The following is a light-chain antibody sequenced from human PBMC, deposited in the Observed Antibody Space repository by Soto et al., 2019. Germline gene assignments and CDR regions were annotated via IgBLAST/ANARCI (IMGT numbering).Light chain of an antibody. CDR3: QSYDSSLSGYV. J-gene: IGLJ1*01. CDR1: SSNIGAGYD. CDR2: GNS. Sequence: LTQPPSVSGAPGQRVTISCTGSSSNIGAGYDVHWYQQLPGTAPKLLIYGNSNRPSGVPDRFSGSKSGTSASLAITGLQAEDEADYYCQSYDSSLSGYVFGTGTKVTV. V-gene: IGLV1-40*01.